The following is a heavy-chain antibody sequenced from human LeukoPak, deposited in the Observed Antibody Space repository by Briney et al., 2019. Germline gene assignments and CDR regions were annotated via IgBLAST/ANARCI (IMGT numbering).Heavy chain of an antibody. Sequence: PSETLSLTCTVSGGSSSGGGYCWSWSRQHPGKGLEWIGYIYYSGSTYYNPSLKSRVTISVDTSKNQFSLKLSSVTAADTAVYYCARGGLGYCSSTSCSTSYYYYGMDVWGQGTTVTVSS. CDR2: IYYSGST. D-gene: IGHD2-2*02. V-gene: IGHV4-31*03. CDR1: GGSSSGGGYC. CDR3: ARGGLGYCSSTSCSTSYYYYGMDV. J-gene: IGHJ6*02.